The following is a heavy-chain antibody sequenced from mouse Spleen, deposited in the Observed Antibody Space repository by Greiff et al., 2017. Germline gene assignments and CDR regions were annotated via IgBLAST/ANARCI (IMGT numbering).Heavy chain of an antibody. D-gene: IGHD1-2*01. CDR3: ARQGITTATLFDY. V-gene: IGHV5-9-3*01. Sequence: EVQLVESGGGLVKPGGSLKLSCAASGFTFSSYAMSWVRQTPEKRLEWVATISSGGSYTYYPDSVKGRFTISRDNAKNTLYLQMSSLRSEDTAMYYCARQGITTATLFDYWGQGTTLTVSS. CDR1: GFTFSSYA. CDR2: ISSGGSYT. J-gene: IGHJ2*01.